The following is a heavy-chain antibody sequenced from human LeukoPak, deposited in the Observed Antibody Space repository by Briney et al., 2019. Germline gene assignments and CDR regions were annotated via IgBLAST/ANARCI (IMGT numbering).Heavy chain of an antibody. J-gene: IGHJ4*02. CDR3: AKEYIVVVPAAICPLDH. CDR2: IRYDGSNK. Sequence: GGSLRLSCAASGFTFSSYGMHWVRQAPGKGLEWVAFIRYDGSNKYYADSVKGRFTISRDNSKNTLYLQMNSLRAEDTAVYYCAKEYIVVVPAAICPLDHWGQGTLVTVSS. D-gene: IGHD2-2*01. V-gene: IGHV3-30*02. CDR1: GFTFSSYG.